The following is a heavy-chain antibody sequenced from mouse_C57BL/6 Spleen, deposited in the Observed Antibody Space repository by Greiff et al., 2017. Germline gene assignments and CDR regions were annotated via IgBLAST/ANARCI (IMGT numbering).Heavy chain of an antibody. D-gene: IGHD2-3*01. V-gene: IGHV5-6*02. J-gene: IGHJ2*01. CDR1: GFTFSSYG. Sequence: EVMLVESGGDLVKPGGSLKLSCAASGFTFSSYGMSWVRQTPDKRLEWVATISSGGSYTYYPDSVKGRFTISRDNAKNTLYLQMSSLKSEDTAMYYCARMVTTSYFDYWGQGTTLTVSS. CDR3: ARMVTTSYFDY. CDR2: ISSGGSYT.